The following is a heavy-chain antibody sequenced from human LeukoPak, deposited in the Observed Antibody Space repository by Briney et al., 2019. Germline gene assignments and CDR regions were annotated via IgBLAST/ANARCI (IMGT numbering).Heavy chain of an antibody. CDR1: GDSVSSNSAA. J-gene: IGHJ4*02. V-gene: IGHV6-1*01. D-gene: IGHD1-7*01. Sequence: SQTLSLTCAISGDSVSSNSAAWNWIRQSPSRGLEWLGRTYYRSKWNKNYAASVKSRITIDPDTSKNQLSLQLNSVTPEDTAVYYCARGYMGTTDYWGQGTLVIVSS. CDR3: ARGYMGTTDY. CDR2: TYYRSKWNK.